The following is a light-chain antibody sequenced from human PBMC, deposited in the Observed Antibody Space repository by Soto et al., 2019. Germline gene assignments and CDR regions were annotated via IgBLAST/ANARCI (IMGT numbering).Light chain of an antibody. J-gene: IGKJ1*01. CDR2: KAS. CDR3: QQYNSYSEA. Sequence: DIQMTQSPSTLSGSVGDRVTITCRASQTISSWLAWYQQKPGKAPKLLIYKASTLKSGVPSRVSGSGSGTEFTLTISSLQPDDFATYDCQQYNSYSEAFGQGTKVELK. V-gene: IGKV1-5*03. CDR1: QTISSW.